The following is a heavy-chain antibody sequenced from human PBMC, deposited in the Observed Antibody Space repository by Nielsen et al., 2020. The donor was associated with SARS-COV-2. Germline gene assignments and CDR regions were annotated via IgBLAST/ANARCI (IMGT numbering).Heavy chain of an antibody. CDR3: AKMRETYSSSSLEY. CDR2: ISGNGGST. J-gene: IGHJ4*02. CDR1: GFTFSSYA. D-gene: IGHD6-6*01. V-gene: IGHV3-23*01. Sequence: GGSLRLSCAASGFTFSSYAMSWVRQAPGKGLEWVSGISGNGGSTCYADSVKGRFTISRDNSKNTLYLQMNSLRAEDTALYYCAKMRETYSSSSLEYWGQGTLVTVSS.